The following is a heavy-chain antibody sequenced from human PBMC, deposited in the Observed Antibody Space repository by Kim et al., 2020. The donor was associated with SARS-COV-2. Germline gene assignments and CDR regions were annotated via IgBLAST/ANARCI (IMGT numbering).Heavy chain of an antibody. CDR1: GFSFSNYA. CDR3: VKVSFIEVGDDFDY. J-gene: IGHJ4*02. CDR2: ISGSGAST. D-gene: IGHD2-2*01. Sequence: GGSLRLSCEASGFSFSNYALTWVRQAPGKGLEWVSGISGSGASTYYAKSVKGRFTISRDNSKKTLYLQMNSLRAEDTAVYYCVKVSFIEVGDDFDYWGQGTLVTVSS. V-gene: IGHV3-23*01.